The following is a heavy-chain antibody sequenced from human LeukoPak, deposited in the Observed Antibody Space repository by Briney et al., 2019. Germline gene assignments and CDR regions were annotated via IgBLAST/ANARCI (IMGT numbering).Heavy chain of an antibody. J-gene: IGHJ4*02. CDR3: ARERPGVIFDY. D-gene: IGHD3-10*01. CDR2: INTNTGSP. Sequence: ASVKVSCKASGYSFTSHYMHWVRQAPGQGLEWMGWINTNTGSPTYAQDFTGRFVFSLDTSVSTAYLQISTLKAEDTAVYYCARERPGVIFDYWGQGTLVTVSS. V-gene: IGHV7-4-1*02. CDR1: GYSFTSHY.